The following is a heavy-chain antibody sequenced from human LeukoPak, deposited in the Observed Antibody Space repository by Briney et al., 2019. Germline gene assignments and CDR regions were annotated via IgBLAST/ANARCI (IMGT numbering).Heavy chain of an antibody. CDR2: IYHSGST. Sequence: SETLSLTCAVSGYSINSGYYWGWIRQPPGKGLEWIGSIYHSGSTYYNPSLKSRVTISVDTSKNQFSLKLSSVTAADTAVYYCTRKLPFDYWGQGTLVTVSS. CDR1: GYSINSGYY. J-gene: IGHJ4*02. CDR3: TRKLPFDY. V-gene: IGHV4-38-2*01.